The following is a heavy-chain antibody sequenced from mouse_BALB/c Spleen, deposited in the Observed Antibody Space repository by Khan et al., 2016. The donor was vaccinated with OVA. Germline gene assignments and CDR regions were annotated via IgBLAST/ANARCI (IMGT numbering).Heavy chain of an antibody. CDR2: ISYSGNT. CDR1: GYSITSDYA. J-gene: IGHJ2*02. D-gene: IGHD1-1*01. V-gene: IGHV3-2*02. Sequence: EVKLLESGPGLVKPSQSLSLTCTVTGYSITSDYAWNWIRQFPGNKLEWMGFISYSGNTKYNPSLKSRFSITRDTSKNQFFLQLNSVTTEDTATYYCARVYGGDFDYWGQGTSLPVSS. CDR3: ARVYGGDFDY.